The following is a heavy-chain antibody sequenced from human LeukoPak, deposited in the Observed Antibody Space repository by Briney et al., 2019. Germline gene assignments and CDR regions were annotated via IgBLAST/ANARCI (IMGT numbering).Heavy chain of an antibody. CDR2: IYYSGST. J-gene: IGHJ4*02. CDR3: ARVVAISDYVWGSYRFDY. D-gene: IGHD3-16*02. V-gene: IGHV4-30-4*08. Sequence: SETLPLTCTVSGGSISSGDYYWSWIRQPPGKGLEWIGYIYYSGSTYYNPSLKSRVTISVGTSKNQFSLKLSSVTAADTAVYYCARVVAISDYVWGSYRFDYWGQGTLVTVSS. CDR1: GGSISSGDYY.